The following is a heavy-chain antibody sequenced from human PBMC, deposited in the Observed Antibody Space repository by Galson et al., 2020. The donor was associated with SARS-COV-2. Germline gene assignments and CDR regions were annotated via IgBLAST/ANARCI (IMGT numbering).Heavy chain of an antibody. CDR1: GFTFSSYA. J-gene: IGHJ4*02. CDR2: ISYDGSNK. CDR3: ARGDDPYCTNGVCYFNY. D-gene: IGHD2-8*01. Sequence: TGGSLRLSCAASGFTFSSYAMHWVRQAPGKGLEWVAVISYDGSNKYYADSVKGRFTISRDNSKNTLYLQMNSLRAEDTAVYYCARGDDPYCTNGVCYFNYWGQGTLVTVSS. V-gene: IGHV3-30-3*01.